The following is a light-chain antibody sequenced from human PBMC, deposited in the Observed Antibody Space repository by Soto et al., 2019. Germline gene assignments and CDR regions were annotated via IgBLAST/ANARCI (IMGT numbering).Light chain of an antibody. J-gene: IGKJ4*01. Sequence: DIQMTQSPSTLSASVGDRVTTTCRASQSISSWLAWYQQKPGKAPKLLIYQASTLESGVPSRFSGSVSGTEFTLTITILQPDGFATYYCQQYNSYPFTFGGGTRVEIK. CDR1: QSISSW. CDR2: QAS. CDR3: QQYNSYPFT. V-gene: IGKV1-5*03.